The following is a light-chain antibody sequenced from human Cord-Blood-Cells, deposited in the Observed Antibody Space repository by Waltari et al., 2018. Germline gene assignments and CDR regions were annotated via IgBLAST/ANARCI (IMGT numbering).Light chain of an antibody. CDR3: SSYAGSNNVV. J-gene: IGLJ2*01. CDR2: EVS. Sequence: QSALTQPPSASGSPGQSVTISCTGTRSDVGGSTYVSWYQQHPGKAPKLMIYEVSKRPSGVPDRFSGSKSGNTASLTVSGLQAEDEADYYCSSYAGSNNVVFGGGTKLTVL. V-gene: IGLV2-8*01. CDR1: RSDVGGSTY.